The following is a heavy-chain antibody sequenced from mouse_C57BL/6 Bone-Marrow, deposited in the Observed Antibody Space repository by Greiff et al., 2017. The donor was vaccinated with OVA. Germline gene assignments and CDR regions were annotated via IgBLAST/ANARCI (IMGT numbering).Heavy chain of an antibody. CDR3: AREGFRSFDY. J-gene: IGHJ2*01. Sequence: QVQLKQPGAELVMPGASVKLSCKASGYTFTSYWMHWVKPRPGQGLEWIGEIDPSDSYTNYNQKFKGKSTLTVDKSSSTAYMQLSSLTSEDSAVYYCAREGFRSFDYWGQGTTLTVSS. V-gene: IGHV1-69*01. CDR2: IDPSDSYT. CDR1: GYTFTSYW.